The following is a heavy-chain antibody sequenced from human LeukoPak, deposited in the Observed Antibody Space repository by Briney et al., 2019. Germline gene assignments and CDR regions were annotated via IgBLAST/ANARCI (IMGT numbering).Heavy chain of an antibody. CDR3: VKPTRGLGVQFGLDS. CDR1: GFTFSDYA. Sequence: GGSLRLSCSASGFTFSDYAMHWIRQTPGKRLEYVSAISTVVGRTFYADSVNGRFTISRDSSGSMLYLQMSSLSPDDTGVYYCVKPTRGLGVQFGLDSWGQGTPVTVSS. V-gene: IGHV3-64D*06. CDR2: ISTVVGRT. D-gene: IGHD3-16*01. J-gene: IGHJ4*02.